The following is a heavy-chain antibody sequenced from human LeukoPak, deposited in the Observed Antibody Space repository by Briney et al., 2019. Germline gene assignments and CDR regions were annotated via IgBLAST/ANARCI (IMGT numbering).Heavy chain of an antibody. CDR1: GVSITTFNSH. J-gene: IGHJ4*02. V-gene: IGHV4-39*01. Sequence: SETLSPTCSVSGVSITTFNSHWAWIRQSPGKGLEWMGSTYYLGTTFYNPSLKSRLTISVDTSKNQFSLKLSSVAAADTAVYYCARHLEDCSGSSCYDFDSWGQGTLVIVSS. CDR3: ARHLEDCSGSSCYDFDS. D-gene: IGHD2-2*01. CDR2: TYYLGTT.